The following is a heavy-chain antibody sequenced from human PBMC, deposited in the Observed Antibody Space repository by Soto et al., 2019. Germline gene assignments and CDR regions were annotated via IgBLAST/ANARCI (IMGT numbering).Heavy chain of an antibody. V-gene: IGHV3-33*01. CDR1: GFTFSSYG. Sequence: QVQLVESGGGVVQPGRSLRLSCAASGFTFSSYGMHWVRQAPGKGLAWVAVIWYDGSNKYYADSVKGRFTISRDNSKNTLYRQMHRLRAEVTAVYYWARVVPAVNYGMDVWGQGTTVTVSS. CDR3: ARVVPAVNYGMDV. CDR2: IWYDGSNK. D-gene: IGHD2-2*01. J-gene: IGHJ6*02.